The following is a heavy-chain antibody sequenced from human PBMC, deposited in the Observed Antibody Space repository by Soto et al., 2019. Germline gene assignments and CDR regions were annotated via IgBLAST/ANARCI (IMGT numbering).Heavy chain of an antibody. CDR3: AREGNLGRWLQPLDF. CDR1: GDYIRAYS. Sequence: SETQSLTYTVSGDYIRAYSWSWVRQHPGKGLEWIGNIHYNGNTKYSPSLKSRVTMSVDTSKNHFSLRLISVTAADTAIYFCAREGNLGRWLQPLDFWGQGTLVTVSS. D-gene: IGHD5-12*01. V-gene: IGHV4-59*01. J-gene: IGHJ4*02. CDR2: IHYNGNT.